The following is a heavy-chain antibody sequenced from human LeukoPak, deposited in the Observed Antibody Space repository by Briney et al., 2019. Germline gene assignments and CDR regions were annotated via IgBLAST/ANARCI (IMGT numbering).Heavy chain of an antibody. D-gene: IGHD1-26*01. CDR3: ARGGSYVHY. J-gene: IGHJ4*02. V-gene: IGHV3-20*04. CDR2: INWNGANT. CDR1: GFXFDDYG. Sequence: GGSLRLSCAASGFXFDDYGISWVRQAAGKGLEWVSGINWNGANTDYADSVKGRFTISRDNAKNSLYLQMNSLRADDTAVYYCARGGSYVHYWGQGTLVTVSS.